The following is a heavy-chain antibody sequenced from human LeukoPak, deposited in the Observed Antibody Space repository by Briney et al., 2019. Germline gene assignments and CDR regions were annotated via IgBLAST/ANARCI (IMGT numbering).Heavy chain of an antibody. V-gene: IGHV5-51*01. Sequence: GESLKISCKGSGYSFTSYWIGWVRQMPGEGLEWMGIIYPGDSDTRYSPSFQGQVTISADKSISTAYLQWSSLKASDTAMYYCARPGYCSSTSCYQFDYWGQGTLVTVSS. CDR2: IYPGDSDT. CDR3: ARPGYCSSTSCYQFDY. J-gene: IGHJ4*02. CDR1: GYSFTSYW. D-gene: IGHD2-2*01.